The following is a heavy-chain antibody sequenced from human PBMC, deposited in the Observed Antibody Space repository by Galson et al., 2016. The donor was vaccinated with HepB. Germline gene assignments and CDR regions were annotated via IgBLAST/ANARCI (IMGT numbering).Heavy chain of an antibody. J-gene: IGHJ4*02. D-gene: IGHD6-19*01. V-gene: IGHV4-4*02. Sequence: SETLSLTCAVSGGSISSGNWWSWVRQPPGKGLEWIGEMYHSGATNSHPSLKSRVTILVDKPTNQFSLRLSSVTAADTALYFCARHIAVPTTRGFDFWGQGILVTVSS. CDR1: GGSISSGNW. CDR2: MYHSGAT. CDR3: ARHIAVPTTRGFDF.